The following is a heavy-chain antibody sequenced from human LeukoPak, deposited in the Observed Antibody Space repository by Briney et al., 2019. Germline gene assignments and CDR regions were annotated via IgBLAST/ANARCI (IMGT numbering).Heavy chain of an antibody. V-gene: IGHV4-39*01. CDR3: ARNPYDYVSYYFDY. CDR2: IYYSGST. Sequence: PSETLSLTCTVSGGPISSSSYYWGWIRQPPGKGLEWIGSIYYSGSTYYNPSLKSRVTISVDTSKNQFSLKLSSVTAADTAVYYCARNPYDYVSYYFDYWGQGTLVTVSS. J-gene: IGHJ4*02. D-gene: IGHD3-16*01. CDR1: GGPISSSSYY.